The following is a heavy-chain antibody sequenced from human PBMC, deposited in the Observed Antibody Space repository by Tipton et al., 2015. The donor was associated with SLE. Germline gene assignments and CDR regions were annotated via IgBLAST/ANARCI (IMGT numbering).Heavy chain of an antibody. CDR1: GDSVSSSSYY. D-gene: IGHD4-23*01. J-gene: IGHJ4*02. CDR3: ARLGGWEPFDS. Sequence: TLSLTCTVSGDSVSSSSYYWGWIRQTPGKGPEWIGSIYHSGSTNYNPSLKSRVTISVDKSKNQFSLKLSSVTASDTAVYYCARLGGWEPFDSWGQGTLVTVSS. CDR2: IYHSGST. V-gene: IGHV4-39*07.